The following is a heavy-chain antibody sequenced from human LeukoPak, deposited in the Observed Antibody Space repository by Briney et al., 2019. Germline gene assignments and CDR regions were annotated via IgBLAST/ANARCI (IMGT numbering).Heavy chain of an antibody. V-gene: IGHV3-11*01. CDR1: GFTFSDYY. Sequence: PGGSLRLSCAASGFTFSDYYMSWIRQAPGKGLEWVSYISSSGSTIYYADSLKGRFTISRDNAKNSLYLQMNSLRAEDTAVYYCARAAVYYYYYMDVWGKGTTVTVSS. J-gene: IGHJ6*03. D-gene: IGHD2-15*01. CDR3: ARAAVYYYYYMDV. CDR2: ISSSGSTI.